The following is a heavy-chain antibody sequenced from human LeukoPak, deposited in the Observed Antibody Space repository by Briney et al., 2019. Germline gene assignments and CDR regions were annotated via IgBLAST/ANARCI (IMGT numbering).Heavy chain of an antibody. CDR1: GGSISSGGYY. J-gene: IGHJ3*02. CDR3: ASRAPNERRTFDI. D-gene: IGHD1-1*01. V-gene: IGHV4-31*03. CDR2: IYYSGST. Sequence: SETLSLTCTVSGGSISSGGYYWSWIRQHPGKGLEWIGYIYYSGSTYYNPSLKSRVTISVDTSKNQFSLKLSSVTAADTAVYYCASRAPNERRTFDIWGQGTMVTVSS.